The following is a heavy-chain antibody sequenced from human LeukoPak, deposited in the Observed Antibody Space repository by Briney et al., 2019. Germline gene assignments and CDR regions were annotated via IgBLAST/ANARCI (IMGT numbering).Heavy chain of an antibody. CDR2: NSSSSSYT. D-gene: IGHD2-21*01. CDR3: ARSIQVNWFDP. J-gene: IGHJ5*02. CDR1: GFTFSDYY. Sequence: GGSLRLSCAASGFTFSDYYMSWIRQAPGKGLEWVSYNSSSSSYTNYADSVKGRFTISRDNAKNSLYLQMNSLRAEDTAVYYCARSIQVNWFDPWGQGTLVTVSS. V-gene: IGHV3-11*03.